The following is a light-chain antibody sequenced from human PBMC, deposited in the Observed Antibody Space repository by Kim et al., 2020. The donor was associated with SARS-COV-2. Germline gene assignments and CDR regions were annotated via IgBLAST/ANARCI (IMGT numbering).Light chain of an antibody. CDR2: EGS. V-gene: IGLV2-23*01. CDR1: SSDVGSYNL. Sequence: GQSIHISCTGTSSDVGSYNLVSWYQQHPGKAPKLMIYEGSKRPSGVSNRFSGSKSGNTASLTISGLQAEDEADYYCCSYAGSSTLVFGGGTQLTVL. CDR3: CSYAGSSTLV. J-gene: IGLJ3*02.